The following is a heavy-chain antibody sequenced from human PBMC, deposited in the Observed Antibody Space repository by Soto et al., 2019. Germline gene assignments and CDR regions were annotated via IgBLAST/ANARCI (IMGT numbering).Heavy chain of an antibody. CDR2: ISSSSSYI. CDR3: ARAGVTGTTVWFDP. Sequence: EVQLVESGGGLVKPGGSLRLSCAASGFTFSSYSMNWVRQAPGKGLEWVSSISSSSSYIYYADSVKGRFTISRDNAKNSLYLQMNSLRAEDTAVYYCARAGVTGTTVWFDPWGQGTLVTVSS. J-gene: IGHJ5*02. V-gene: IGHV3-21*01. CDR1: GFTFSSYS. D-gene: IGHD1-7*01.